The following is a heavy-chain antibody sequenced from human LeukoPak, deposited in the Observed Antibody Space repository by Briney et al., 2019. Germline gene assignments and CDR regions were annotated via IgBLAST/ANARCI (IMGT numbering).Heavy chain of an antibody. V-gene: IGHV3-43*02. CDR1: GFTFSSYG. D-gene: IGHD2-2*01. CDR2: ISGDGGST. J-gene: IGHJ6*03. Sequence: GRSLRLSCAASGFTFSSYGMHWVRQAPGKGLEWVSLISGDGGSTYYADSVKGRFTISRDNSKNSLYLQMNSLRTEDTALYYCAKEALVVPAANPYYYYYMDVWGKGTTVTVSS. CDR3: AKEALVVPAANPYYYYYMDV.